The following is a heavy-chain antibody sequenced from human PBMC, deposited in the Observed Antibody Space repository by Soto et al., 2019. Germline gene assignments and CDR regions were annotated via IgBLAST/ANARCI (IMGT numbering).Heavy chain of an antibody. CDR3: ARGFPRPRYYDFWSGSDSFDI. CDR1: GGSISSSNW. D-gene: IGHD3-3*01. CDR2: IYHSGST. Sequence: QVQLQESGPGLVKPSGTLSLTCAVSGGSISSSNWWSWVRQPPGKGLEWIGEIYHSGSTNYNPSLKSRVTISVDKSKNQFSLKLSSVTAADTAVYYCARGFPRPRYYDFWSGSDSFDIWGQGTMVTVSS. J-gene: IGHJ3*02. V-gene: IGHV4-4*02.